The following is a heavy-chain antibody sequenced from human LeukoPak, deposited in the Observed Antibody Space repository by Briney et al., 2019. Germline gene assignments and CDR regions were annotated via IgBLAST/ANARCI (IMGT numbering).Heavy chain of an antibody. CDR3: AREYLGATTYDY. CDR2: INPSGGST. D-gene: IGHD1-26*01. CDR1: GYTFTSYY. J-gene: IGHJ4*02. V-gene: IGHV1-46*01. Sequence: ASVKVSCKASGYTFTSYYMHWVRQAPGQGLEWMGIINPSGGSTSYAQKFQGRVTMTRDMSTSTVYMELSSLRAEDTAVYYCAREYLGATTYDYWGQGTLVTVSS.